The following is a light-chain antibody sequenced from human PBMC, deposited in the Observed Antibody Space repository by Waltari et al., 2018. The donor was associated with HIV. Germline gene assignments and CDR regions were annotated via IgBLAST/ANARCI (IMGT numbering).Light chain of an antibody. V-gene: IGKV4-1*01. Sequence: DIVMTQSPDSLAVSLGETVSINCKSSRSVLYHSDNQNYLAWSQQKPGQAPRVLISWASTRAVMVPSSIPALGVPERFSGSGSGTNFSLTISGLQEDDVAIYYCQQYYSLPPTFGGGTRVERK. J-gene: IGKJ4*01. CDR1: RSVLYHSDNQNY. CDR3: QQYYSLPPT. CDR2: WAS.